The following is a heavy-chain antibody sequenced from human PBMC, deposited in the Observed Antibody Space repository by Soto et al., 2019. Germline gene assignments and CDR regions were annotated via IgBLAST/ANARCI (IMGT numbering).Heavy chain of an antibody. D-gene: IGHD6-13*01. CDR1: GFAFGGFT. V-gene: IGHV3-23*01. CDR3: PRGGVGTTGSCDF. J-gene: IGHJ4*02. Sequence: VQVLESGGGLVQPGGSLRLSCSVSGFAFGGFTMTWVRQAPGKGLEWVSSISGSAARTYYADSVQGRFTISRDNSKPTLYLQMNSLRVEDTAEYYCPRGGVGTTGSCDFWGQGTLVAVSS. CDR2: ISGSAART.